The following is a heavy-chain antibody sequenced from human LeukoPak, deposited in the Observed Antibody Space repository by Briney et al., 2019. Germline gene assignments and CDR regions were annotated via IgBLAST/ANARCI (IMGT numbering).Heavy chain of an antibody. J-gene: IGHJ3*01. CDR2: IDTSSSVV. CDR1: AFTFSDFS. Sequence: GGSLRVSCAASAFTFSDFSMSWVRQAPGKGLEWISYIDTSSSVVYYANSVMGRFTVTRDNAKNSLYLQMNGLRDEDTAVYYCAKEDDSWGPNNLDLWGQGTMVTVSS. D-gene: IGHD7-27*01. V-gene: IGHV3-48*02. CDR3: AKEDDSWGPNNLDL.